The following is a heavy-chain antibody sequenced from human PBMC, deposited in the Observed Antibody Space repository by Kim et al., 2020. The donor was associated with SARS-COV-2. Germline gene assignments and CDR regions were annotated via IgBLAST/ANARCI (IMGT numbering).Heavy chain of an antibody. J-gene: IGHJ3*02. CDR1: GFTFSDFA. CDR2: IVYDGGKR. D-gene: IGHD3-16*01. Sequence: GRSLRLSCSASGFTFSDFAMHWVRQAPGKGLEWLAVIVYDGGKRFHADSVKGRFTISRDNSNNTVFLQMNSPRPDDTAMYYCAKDFGEMFPGAFDIWGQGTMVTVSS. V-gene: IGHV3-30*18. CDR3: AKDFGEMFPGAFDI.